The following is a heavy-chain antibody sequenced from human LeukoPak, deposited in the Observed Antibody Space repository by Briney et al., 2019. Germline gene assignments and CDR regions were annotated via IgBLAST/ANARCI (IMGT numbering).Heavy chain of an antibody. Sequence: SETLSLTCAVYGGSFSGYYWSWIRQPPGKGLEWIGEINHSGSTNYNPFLKSRVTISVDTSKNQFSLKLSSVTAADTAVYYCATPQGGYCSGGSCYPRQLDYWGQGTLVTVSS. J-gene: IGHJ4*02. D-gene: IGHD2-15*01. V-gene: IGHV4-34*01. CDR3: ATPQGGYCSGGSCYPRQLDY. CDR1: GGSFSGYY. CDR2: INHSGST.